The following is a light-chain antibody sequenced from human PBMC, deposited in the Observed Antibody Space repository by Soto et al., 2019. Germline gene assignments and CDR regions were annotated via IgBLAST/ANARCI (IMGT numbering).Light chain of an antibody. V-gene: IGKV2-40*01. CDR3: IQRRHYPYT. CDR2: MVS. J-gene: IGKJ2*01. CDR1: QSLLDRDDGNTY. Sequence: DVVVTQTPLSLPVTPGEPASISCRSSQSLLDRDDGNTYLDWYLHKPGQSPQLLIYMVSYRASGVPDRFSGSGSGTDFTLKISRVEAGDVGVYYCIQRRHYPYTFGQGTKLDIK.